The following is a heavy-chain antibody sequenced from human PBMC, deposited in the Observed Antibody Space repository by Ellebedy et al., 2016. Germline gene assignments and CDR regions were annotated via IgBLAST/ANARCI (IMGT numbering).Heavy chain of an antibody. Sequence: GESLKISXAASGFTFDDYTMHWVRQAPGKGLEWVSAISGSGGSTYYADSVKGRFTISRDNSKNTLYLQMNSLRAEDTAVYYCAKGDYGDYDEYFQHWGQGTLVTVSS. CDR3: AKGDYGDYDEYFQH. D-gene: IGHD4-17*01. CDR2: ISGSGGST. J-gene: IGHJ1*01. CDR1: GFTFDDYT. V-gene: IGHV3-23*01.